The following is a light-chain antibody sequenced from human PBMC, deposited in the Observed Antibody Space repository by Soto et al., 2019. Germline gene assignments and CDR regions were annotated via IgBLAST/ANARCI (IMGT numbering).Light chain of an antibody. V-gene: IGKV1-5*01. Sequence: DIQLTQSPPTLSASVGDRVTITCRASQSIRYYLAWYQQMPGKAPKLLIYGASSLQSGVPSRFSGSCSGTEFTLTISSLQPDDFATYFGQHHNSYSQTFGQGTKVEIK. CDR1: QSIRYY. CDR2: GAS. J-gene: IGKJ1*01. CDR3: QHHNSYSQT.